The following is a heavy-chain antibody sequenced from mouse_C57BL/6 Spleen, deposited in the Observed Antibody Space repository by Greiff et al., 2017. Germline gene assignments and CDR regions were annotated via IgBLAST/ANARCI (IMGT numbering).Heavy chain of an antibody. D-gene: IGHD1-1*01. CDR1: GFTFSSYA. CDR2: ISSGGDYI. V-gene: IGHV5-9-1*02. Sequence: EVKVVESGEGLVKPGGSLKLSYAASGFTFSSYAMSWVRQTPEKRLEWVAYISSGGDYIYYADTVKGRFTISRDNARNTLYLQMSSLKSEDTAMYYCTREANYYGSSYWFAYWGQGTLVTVSA. J-gene: IGHJ3*01. CDR3: TREANYYGSSYWFAY.